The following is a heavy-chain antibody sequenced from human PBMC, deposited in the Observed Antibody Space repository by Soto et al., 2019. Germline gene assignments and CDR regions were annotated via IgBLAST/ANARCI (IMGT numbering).Heavy chain of an antibody. J-gene: IGHJ4*02. Sequence: QVQLVESGGGVVQPGRSLRLSCTASGFTFSSYAMHWVRQAPGKGLEWVAVISYDGSNKYYADSVKGRFTISRDNSKNTLYLQMSSVCAEDTAVYYCARDYGWDYYDSSGYLDYWGQGTLVTVSS. CDR3: ARDYGWDYYDSSGYLDY. CDR2: ISYDGSNK. CDR1: GFTFSSYA. V-gene: IGHV3-30-3*01. D-gene: IGHD3-22*01.